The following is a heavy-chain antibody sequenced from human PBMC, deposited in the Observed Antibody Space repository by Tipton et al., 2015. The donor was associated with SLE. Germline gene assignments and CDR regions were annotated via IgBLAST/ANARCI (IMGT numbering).Heavy chain of an antibody. CDR3: ASLLYSGYDYGAFDI. J-gene: IGHJ3*02. D-gene: IGHD5-12*01. Sequence: TLSLTCAVSGYSISSGYYWGWIRQPPGKGLEWIGSIYHSGSTYYNPSLKSRVTISEDTSKNQFSLKLSSVTAADTAVYYCASLLYSGYDYGAFDIWGQGTMVTVSS. CDR1: GYSISSGYY. CDR2: IYHSGST. V-gene: IGHV4-38-2*01.